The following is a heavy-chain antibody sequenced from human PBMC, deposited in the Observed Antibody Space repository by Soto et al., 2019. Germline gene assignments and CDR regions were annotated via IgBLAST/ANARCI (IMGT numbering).Heavy chain of an antibody. Sequence: ASVKVSCKASGGTFSSYTINWVRQAPGQGPEWMGGIIPIFDTANYAQKFQGRVTITADESTGTSYMEVSSLRSEDTAVYYCARNGTLTGYSYGMDVWGQGTTVTVSS. J-gene: IGHJ6*02. CDR1: GGTFSSYT. V-gene: IGHV1-69*13. CDR2: IIPIFDTA. CDR3: ARNGTLTGYSYGMDV. D-gene: IGHD1-1*01.